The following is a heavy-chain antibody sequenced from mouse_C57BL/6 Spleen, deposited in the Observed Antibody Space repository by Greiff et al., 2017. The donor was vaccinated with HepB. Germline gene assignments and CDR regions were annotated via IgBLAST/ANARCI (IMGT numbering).Heavy chain of an antibody. J-gene: IGHJ2*01. CDR3: ARLAYYSNYDFFDY. CDR2: IWWDDDK. V-gene: IGHV8-8*01. CDR1: GFSLSTFGMG. D-gene: IGHD2-5*01. Sequence: QVTLKESGPRILQPSQTLSLTCSFSGFSLSTFGMGVGWIRQPSGKGLEWLAHIWWDDDKYYNPALKSRLTISKDTSKNQVFLKIANVDTADTATYYCARLAYYSNYDFFDYWGQGTTLTVSS.